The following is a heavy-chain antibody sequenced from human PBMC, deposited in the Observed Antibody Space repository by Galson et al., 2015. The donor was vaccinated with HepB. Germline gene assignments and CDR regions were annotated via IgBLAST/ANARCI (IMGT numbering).Heavy chain of an antibody. CDR3: AKGSPDIVATTLFDY. CDR2: ISGNGGST. V-gene: IGHV3-23*01. Sequence: SLRLSCAASGFTFSSYAMSWVRQAPGKGLEWVSAISGNGGSTYYADSVKGRFTISRDNSKNTLYLQMNSLRAEDTAVYYCAKGSPDIVATTLFDYWGQGTLVTVSS. J-gene: IGHJ4*02. D-gene: IGHD5-12*01. CDR1: GFTFSSYA.